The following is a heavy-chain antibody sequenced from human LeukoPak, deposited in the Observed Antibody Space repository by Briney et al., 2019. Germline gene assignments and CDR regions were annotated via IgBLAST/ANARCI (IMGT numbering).Heavy chain of an antibody. Sequence: ASVKVSCKASGYTFTGYFIHWVRQAPGQGLEWMGWINPNSGGTNYAQKFQDRVTMTRDTSISTVYMKLSRLRSDDTAVYYCAREDCGGDCYHYWGQGILVTVSS. V-gene: IGHV1-2*02. CDR3: AREDCGGDCYHY. CDR1: GYTFTGYF. D-gene: IGHD2-21*02. J-gene: IGHJ4*02. CDR2: INPNSGGT.